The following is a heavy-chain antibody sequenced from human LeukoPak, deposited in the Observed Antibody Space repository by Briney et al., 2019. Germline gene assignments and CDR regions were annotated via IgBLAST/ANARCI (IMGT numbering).Heavy chain of an antibody. Sequence: SETLSLTCTVSGGSISSSSYYGGWIRQPPGKGLEWIGSIYYSGSTYYNPSLKSRVTISVDTSKNQFSLKLSSVTAADTAVYYCARTGYSSSWADYWGQGTLVTVSS. V-gene: IGHV4-39*01. CDR1: GGSISSSSYY. CDR3: ARTGYSSSWADY. CDR2: IYYSGST. J-gene: IGHJ4*02. D-gene: IGHD6-13*01.